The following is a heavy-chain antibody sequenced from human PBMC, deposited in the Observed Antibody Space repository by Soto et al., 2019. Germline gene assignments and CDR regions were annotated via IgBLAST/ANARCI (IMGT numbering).Heavy chain of an antibody. J-gene: IGHJ4*02. CDR1: GGSISSYY. CDR2: IYYSGST. CDR3: ASENYYDSSGYGH. Sequence: PSETLSLTCTVSGGSISSYYWSWIRQPPEKGLEWIGYIYYSGSTNYNPSLKSRVTISVDTSKNQFSLKLSSVTAADTAVYYCASENYYDSSGYGHWGQGTLVTVSS. V-gene: IGHV4-59*01. D-gene: IGHD3-22*01.